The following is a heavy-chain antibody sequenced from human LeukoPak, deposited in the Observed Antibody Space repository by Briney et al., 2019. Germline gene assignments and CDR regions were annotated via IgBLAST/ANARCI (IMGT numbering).Heavy chain of an antibody. CDR3: ARGLDVERSSAWSWGPKKFYYNVMDV. CDR2: ISWNSGSI. J-gene: IGHJ6*02. Sequence: PGGSLRLSCAASGFTVDDYAMRWVRQAPGKGLEWVSGISWNSGSIGYADSVKGRFTISRDNAKNSLYLQMNSLRAEDTAVYYCARGLDVERSSAWSWGPKKFYYNVMDVWGQGTTVTVSS. V-gene: IGHV3-9*01. D-gene: IGHD3-9*01. CDR1: GFTVDDYA.